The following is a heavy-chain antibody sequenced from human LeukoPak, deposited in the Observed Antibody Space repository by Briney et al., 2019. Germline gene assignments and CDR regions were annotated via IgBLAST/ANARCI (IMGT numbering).Heavy chain of an antibody. Sequence: GGSLRLSCAASGFTFSSYWMSWVRQAPGKGLEWVANIKQDGGEKHYVESVKGRFTISRDNAKNSVYLQMNSLRAQDTAVYYCARDQILGYCSGGSCPPDAFDIWGQGTMVTVSS. D-gene: IGHD2-15*01. J-gene: IGHJ3*02. CDR2: IKQDGGEK. V-gene: IGHV3-7*01. CDR1: GFTFSSYW. CDR3: ARDQILGYCSGGSCPPDAFDI.